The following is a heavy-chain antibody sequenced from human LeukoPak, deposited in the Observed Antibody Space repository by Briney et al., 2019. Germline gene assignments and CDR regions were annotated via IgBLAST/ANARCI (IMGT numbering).Heavy chain of an antibody. CDR2: ISAYNGNT. CDR1: GYTFTSYG. Sequence: ASVKVSCKASGYTFTSYGISWVRQAPGQGLEWMGWISAYNGNTNYAQKLQGRVTMTTDTSTSTAYMELRSLRSDDTAVYYCARDPADRYYDFWSGYAKGGSFDYWGQGTLVTDSS. CDR3: ARDPADRYYDFWSGYAKGGSFDY. D-gene: IGHD3-3*01. J-gene: IGHJ4*02. V-gene: IGHV1-18*01.